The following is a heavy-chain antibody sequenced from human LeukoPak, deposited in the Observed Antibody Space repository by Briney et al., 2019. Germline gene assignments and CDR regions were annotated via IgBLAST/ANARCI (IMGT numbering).Heavy chain of an antibody. J-gene: IGHJ4*02. D-gene: IGHD3-22*01. CDR1: GGSISSYY. CDR2: IYTSGST. Sequence: SETLSLTCSVSGGSISSYYWSWIRQPAGKGLEWIGRIYTSGSTNYNPSLKSRVTMSVDTSKNQFSLKLSSVTAADTAVYYCARVDSSGYYLHFDHWGQGTLVTVSS. V-gene: IGHV4-4*07. CDR3: ARVDSSGYYLHFDH.